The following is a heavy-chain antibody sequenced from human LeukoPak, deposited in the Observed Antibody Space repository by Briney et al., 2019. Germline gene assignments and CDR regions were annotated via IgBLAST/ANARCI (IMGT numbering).Heavy chain of an antibody. D-gene: IGHD1-26*01. CDR2: FASGSSYI. CDR3: ARDPYSGNYGAYYYYYMDV. CDR1: GSPFGTYW. Sequence: GWYLRLSCAAAGSPFGTYWRSWVRQDAGKGLSWVSSFASGSSYIYYADSVKGRFTISRDNAKNSLYLQMDSLRVEDTAVYYCARDPYSGNYGAYYYYYMDVWGKGTTVTISS. V-gene: IGHV3-21*06. J-gene: IGHJ6*03.